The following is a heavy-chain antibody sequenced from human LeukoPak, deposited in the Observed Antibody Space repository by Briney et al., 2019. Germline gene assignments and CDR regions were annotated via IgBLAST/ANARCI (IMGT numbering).Heavy chain of an antibody. V-gene: IGHV3-30*01. Sequence: GSSLTLSCALSGFTFSKCGILWVRHAPGKGVEWVAVISYEGNGKFNVHCVRGRFTIYRDKSKNTVYLQMNRLRTEDTAVYYCARDWNNWFDFWGQGTLVTVSS. D-gene: IGHD1-1*01. J-gene: IGHJ5*01. CDR1: GFTFSKCG. CDR2: ISYEGNGK. CDR3: ARDWNNWFDF.